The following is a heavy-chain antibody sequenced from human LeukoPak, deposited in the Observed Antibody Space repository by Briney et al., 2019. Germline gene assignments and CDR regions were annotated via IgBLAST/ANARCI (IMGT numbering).Heavy chain of an antibody. D-gene: IGHD3-10*01. CDR1: GGSITSYY. Sequence: PSEPLSLTCTVSGGSITSYYWSWIRQPPGKGLEWIGNIYYSGSTNYNPSLKSRVTISIDTSKNQFSLKLSSVTAADTAVYYCASTANYYGSGSYYKNWGQGTLVTVSS. CDR2: IYYSGST. V-gene: IGHV4-59*01. J-gene: IGHJ4*02. CDR3: ASTANYYGSGSYYKN.